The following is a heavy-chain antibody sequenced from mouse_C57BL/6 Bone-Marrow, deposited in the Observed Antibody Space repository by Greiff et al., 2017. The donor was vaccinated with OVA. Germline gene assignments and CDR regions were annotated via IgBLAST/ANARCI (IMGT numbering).Heavy chain of an antibody. V-gene: IGHV7-1*01. Sequence: EVKLMESGGGLVQSGRSLRLSCATSGFTFSDFYMEWVRQAPGKGLEWIAASRNKANDYTTEYSASVKGRFIVSRDTSQSILYLQMNALRAEDTAIYYCARDAPSTTVRYFDVWGTGTTVTVSS. CDR1: GFTFSDFY. J-gene: IGHJ1*03. D-gene: IGHD1-1*01. CDR2: SRNKANDYTT. CDR3: ARDAPSTTVRYFDV.